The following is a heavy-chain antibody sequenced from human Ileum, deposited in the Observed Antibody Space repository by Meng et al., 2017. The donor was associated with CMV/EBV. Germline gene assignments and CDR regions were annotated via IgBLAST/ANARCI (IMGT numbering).Heavy chain of an antibody. CDR2: IYFTGAT. CDR3: ARRVAGLGANFDS. V-gene: IGHV4-39*02. CDR1: GGSVSSTSFY. J-gene: IGHJ4*02. Sequence: VSGGSVSSTSFYWAWFRQTPEKGLDWIGSIYFTGATYYSPSLKSRATISVDSSKNHFSLRLTSVTAADTAVYYCARRVAGLGANFDSWGQGTLVTVSS. D-gene: IGHD4/OR15-4a*01.